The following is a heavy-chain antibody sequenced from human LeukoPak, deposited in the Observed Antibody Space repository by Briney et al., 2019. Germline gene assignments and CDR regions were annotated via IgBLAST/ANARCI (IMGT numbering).Heavy chain of an antibody. D-gene: IGHD2-21*01. CDR1: GFTFSSYE. V-gene: IGHV3-48*03. Sequence: GGSLRLSCAASGFTFSSYEMNWVRQAPGKGLEWVSYISSRCSTIYYADSVEARFTISRDNAKNPLYLQMNSLRAEDTAVYYCARSGLFNYWGQGTLVTVSS. CDR3: ARSGLFNY. J-gene: IGHJ4*02. CDR2: ISSRCSTI.